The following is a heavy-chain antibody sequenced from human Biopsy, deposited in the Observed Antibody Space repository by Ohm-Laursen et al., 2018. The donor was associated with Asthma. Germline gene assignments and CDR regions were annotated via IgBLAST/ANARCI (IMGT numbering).Heavy chain of an antibody. V-gene: IGHV3-66*01. D-gene: IGHD2-2*01. J-gene: IGHJ4*02. CDR1: GFAVSRDY. CDR3: ARGDSSTWSHYYFDY. Sequence: SLRLSCTASGFAVSRDYMFWVRQAPGKGLEWVSVIYSGGTSYTADSVRGRFNISRVYSKNTLYLQLHSLRAEDTAVYYCARGDSSTWSHYYFDYWGQGTLVTASS. CDR2: IYSGGTS.